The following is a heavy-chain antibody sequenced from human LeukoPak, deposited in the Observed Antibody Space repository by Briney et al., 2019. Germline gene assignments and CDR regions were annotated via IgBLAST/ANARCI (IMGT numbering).Heavy chain of an antibody. D-gene: IGHD2-2*01. V-gene: IGHV3-7*01. CDR2: IKQDGSEK. J-gene: IGHJ4*02. CDR1: GFTFSSYW. CDR3: ARNWYCSSTSCLFFDY. Sequence: GESLRLSCAASGFTFSSYWMSWVRQAPGKGLEWVANIKQDGSEKYYVDSVKGRFTISRDNAKNSLYLQMNSLRAEDTAVYYCARNWYCSSTSCLFFDYWGQGTLVTVSS.